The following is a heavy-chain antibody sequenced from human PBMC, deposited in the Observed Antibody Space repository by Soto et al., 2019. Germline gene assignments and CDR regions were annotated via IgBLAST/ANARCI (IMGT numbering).Heavy chain of an antibody. V-gene: IGHV4-39*01. CDR2: IYYSGRT. CDR3: ARLEVFVSTSYYFDF. D-gene: IGHD1-1*01. J-gene: IGHJ4*02. CDR1: GGSISSSSYY. Sequence: QLQLQEAGPGLVKPSEALSLTCSVSGGSISSSSYYWGWIRQPPRKGLEWIGSIYYSGRTYYNPSLKALVTISIDKSKNQFSLKLSYLPAADTAVYCCARLEVFVSTSYYFDFRGQGTLVIVSS.